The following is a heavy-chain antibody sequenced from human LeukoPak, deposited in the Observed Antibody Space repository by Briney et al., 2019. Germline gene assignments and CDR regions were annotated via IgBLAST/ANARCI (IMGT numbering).Heavy chain of an antibody. CDR2: IYYSGST. CDR3: ASGRLVTPRGDHAFDI. CDR1: GGSISSFY. D-gene: IGHD5-18*01. Sequence: PSETLSLTCTVSGGSISSFYWSWIRQPPGKGLEWIGYIYYSGSTNYNPSLKSRVTISVDTSKNQFSLKLSSVTAADTAVYYCASGRLVTPRGDHAFDIWGQGTMVTVPS. V-gene: IGHV4-59*01. J-gene: IGHJ3*02.